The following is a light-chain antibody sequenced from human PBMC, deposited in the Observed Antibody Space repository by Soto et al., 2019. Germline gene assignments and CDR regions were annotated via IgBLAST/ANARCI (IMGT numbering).Light chain of an antibody. CDR3: QQSYSTPRT. J-gene: IGKJ2*01. CDR1: QSISTH. V-gene: IGKV1-39*01. Sequence: DIQMTQSPSSLSGSVGDRVTITCRASQSISTHLNWYQQKPGKAPNLLIYGASSLHVGVASRFSASGSGTDFTLTISNLQPEDFATYHCQQSYSTPRTFGQGNKLEIK. CDR2: GAS.